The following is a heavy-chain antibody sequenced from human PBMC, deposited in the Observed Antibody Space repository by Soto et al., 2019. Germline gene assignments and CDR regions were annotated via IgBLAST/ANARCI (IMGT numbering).Heavy chain of an antibody. Sequence: GGSLRLSCAASGFTVSSNYMSWVRQAPGKGLEWVSVIYSGGSTYYADSVKGRFTISRDNSKNTLYLQMNSLRAEDTAVYYCARARDVAAPPDSWGQATLGTVYS. CDR2: IYSGGST. CDR3: ARARDVAAPPDS. CDR1: GFTVSSNY. D-gene: IGHD6-25*01. V-gene: IGHV3-53*01. J-gene: IGHJ4*02.